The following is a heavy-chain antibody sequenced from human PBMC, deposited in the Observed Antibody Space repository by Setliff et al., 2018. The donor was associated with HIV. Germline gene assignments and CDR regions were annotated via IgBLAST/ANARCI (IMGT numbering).Heavy chain of an antibody. J-gene: IGHJ4*02. CDR2: IYYSGST. CDR3: ARRGIAAAGSDS. D-gene: IGHD6-13*01. CDR1: GGSISSNSYY. Sequence: SETLSLTCTVSGGSISSNSYYWGWFRQPPGKGLEWIGSIYYSGSTYYTPSLKSRVTISVDTSQNQFSLKLNSVTAADTAVYYCARRGIAAAGSDSWGQGTLVTRLL. V-gene: IGHV4-39*01.